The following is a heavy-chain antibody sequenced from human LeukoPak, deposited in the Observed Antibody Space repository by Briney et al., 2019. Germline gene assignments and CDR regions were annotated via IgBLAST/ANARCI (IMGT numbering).Heavy chain of an antibody. D-gene: IGHD3-22*01. Sequence: GGSLRLSCAASGFTFSSYGMHWVRQAPGKGLEWVANIKHDGSEKYYVDSVKGRFTISRDNAKNSLFLQMNSLRAEDTALYYCAREGDSSGYYSDYWGQGTLVTVSS. J-gene: IGHJ4*02. V-gene: IGHV3-7*01. CDR1: GFTFSSYG. CDR3: AREGDSSGYYSDY. CDR2: IKHDGSEK.